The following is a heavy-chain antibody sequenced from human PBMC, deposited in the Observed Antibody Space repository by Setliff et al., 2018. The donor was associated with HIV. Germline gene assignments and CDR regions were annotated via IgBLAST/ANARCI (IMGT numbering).Heavy chain of an antibody. CDR2: VNYSGNT. Sequence: TVSGGSISTYYWNWIRQPPGEGLEWIGEVNYSGNTNYNPSLKTRVNISVDTSKNQFSLKPSSVTAADTAVYYCARAGDSSGPLGYWYFDLWGRGTLVTVSS. CDR3: ARAGDSSGPLGYWYFDL. V-gene: IGHV4-59*12. J-gene: IGHJ2*01. D-gene: IGHD3-22*01. CDR1: GGSISTYY.